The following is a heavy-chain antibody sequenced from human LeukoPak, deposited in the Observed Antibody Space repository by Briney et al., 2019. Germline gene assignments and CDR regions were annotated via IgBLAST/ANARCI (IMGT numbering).Heavy chain of an antibody. CDR1: GDTMKSRSHY. CDR2: IHFLGDT. CDR3: ARHHDYWSGYHFSGMDI. D-gene: IGHD3-3*01. V-gene: IGHV4-39*01. Sequence: PSETLSLTCTVSGDTMKSRSHYWGWVRQPPGKGLEWIGAIHFLGDTYYNPSLKTRATMSVSASENQFSLKLASVTAADTATYYCARHHDYWSGYHFSGMDIWGRGTTVTASS. J-gene: IGHJ6*02.